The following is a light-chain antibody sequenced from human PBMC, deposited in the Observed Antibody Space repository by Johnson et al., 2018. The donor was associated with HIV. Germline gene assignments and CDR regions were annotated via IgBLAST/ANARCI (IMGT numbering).Light chain of an antibody. CDR2: DNS. V-gene: IGLV1-51*01. CDR1: SSNIGNNY. Sequence: QSVLTQPPSVSAAPGQKVTISCSGSSSNIGNNYVSWYQQLPGTAPKLLIYDNSKRPSGIPDRFSGSKSGTSATLVITGLQTGDEADYHCATWDSSLSFYVFGTGTKVTVL. CDR3: ATWDSSLSFYV. J-gene: IGLJ1*01.